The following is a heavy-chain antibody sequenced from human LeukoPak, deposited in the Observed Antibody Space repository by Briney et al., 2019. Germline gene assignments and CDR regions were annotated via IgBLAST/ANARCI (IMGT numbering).Heavy chain of an antibody. J-gene: IGHJ4*02. CDR3: AKDLVLLVAGTTGYFDY. CDR1: GFTVSSNY. D-gene: IGHD6-19*01. CDR2: IYSGGST. V-gene: IGHV3-53*01. Sequence: PGGSLRLSCAASGFTVSSNYMSWVRQAPGKGLEWVSVIYSGGSTYYADSVKGRFTISRDNSKNTLYLQMNSLRAEDTAVYYCAKDLVLLVAGTTGYFDYWGQGTQVTVSS.